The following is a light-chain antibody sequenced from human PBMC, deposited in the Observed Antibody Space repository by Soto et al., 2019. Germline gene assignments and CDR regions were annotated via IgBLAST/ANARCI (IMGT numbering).Light chain of an antibody. Sequence: QSALPQPASVSGAPGHSLTISCTGTTSDIGFYDYVSWYQRYPGNAPKPLIDGVTIRPSVISNRFSGPKCGSTDSLTISGLRDEDEADYYCRYYTRGPTIVLGTGTKVTVL. CDR2: GVT. CDR1: TSDIGFYDY. J-gene: IGLJ1*01. V-gene: IGLV2-14*01. CDR3: RYYTRGPTIV.